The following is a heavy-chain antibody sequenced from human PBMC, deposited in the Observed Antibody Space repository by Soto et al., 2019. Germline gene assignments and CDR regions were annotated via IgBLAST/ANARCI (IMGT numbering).Heavy chain of an antibody. CDR3: ASSARGVYGAYN. D-gene: IGHD3-16*01. V-gene: IGHV3-74*02. Sequence: EVQLVESGGGSVQPGGSLRLSCAASGITFSNYWMHWVRQAPGKGLVWVSRINSDGTTTNYADSVQGRFSIYRDNATNTVYLQMNSLRAEDTAVYYCASSARGVYGAYNWGQGTLVTVSS. CDR1: GITFSNYW. CDR2: INSDGTTT. J-gene: IGHJ4*02.